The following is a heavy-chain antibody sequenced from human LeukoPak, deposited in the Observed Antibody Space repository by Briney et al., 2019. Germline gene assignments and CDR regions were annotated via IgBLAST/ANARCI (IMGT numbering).Heavy chain of an antibody. CDR2: IRYDGSNK. D-gene: IGHD2-15*01. Sequence: QPGGSLRLSCAASGFTFSSYGMHWVRQAPGKGLEWVAFIRYDGSNKYYADSVKGRFTISRDNSKNTLYLQMNRLRAEDTAVYYCARDLADIVVVVAATGHAFDIWGQGTMVTVSS. J-gene: IGHJ3*02. CDR1: GFTFSSYG. CDR3: ARDLADIVVVVAATGHAFDI. V-gene: IGHV3-30*02.